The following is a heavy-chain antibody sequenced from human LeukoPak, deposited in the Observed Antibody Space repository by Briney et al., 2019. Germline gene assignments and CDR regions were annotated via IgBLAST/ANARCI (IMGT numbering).Heavy chain of an antibody. V-gene: IGHV5-51*01. D-gene: IGHD3-22*01. Sequence: GESLKISCKGSGYSFTNYWIGWVRQMPGKGLEWMGIIYPGDSDTRYSPSFQGQVTISADKSISTAYLQWSSLKASDTAMYYCARPAANYYDSSGYGFGAFDIWGQGTMVTVSS. J-gene: IGHJ3*02. CDR1: GYSFTNYW. CDR3: ARPAANYYDSSGYGFGAFDI. CDR2: IYPGDSDT.